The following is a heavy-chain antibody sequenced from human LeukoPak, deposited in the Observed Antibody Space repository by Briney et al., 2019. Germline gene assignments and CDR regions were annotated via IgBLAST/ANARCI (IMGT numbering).Heavy chain of an antibody. D-gene: IGHD2-15*01. CDR1: GGSISSYY. J-gene: IGHJ4*02. Sequence: SETLSLTCTVSGGSISSYYWSWIRQPPGKELGWIGYIYYSGSTNYNPSLKSRVTISVDTSKNQFSLKLSSVIAADTAVYYCASGPYCSGGSCYPYYFDYWGQGTLVTVSS. CDR3: ASGPYCSGGSCYPYYFDY. CDR2: IYYSGST. V-gene: IGHV4-59*01.